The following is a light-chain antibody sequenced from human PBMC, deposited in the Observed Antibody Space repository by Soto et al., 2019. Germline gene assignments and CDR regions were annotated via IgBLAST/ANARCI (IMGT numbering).Light chain of an antibody. CDR3: QQYHNWPPFT. J-gene: IGKJ4*01. V-gene: IGKV3-15*01. CDR2: GAS. Sequence: ELVMTQSPATLSESPGERATLSCRASQSVSSNLAWYQQKPGQAPRLLIYGASTRATGIPARFSGSGSGTEFTLTISSLQSEDFALYHCQQYHNWPPFTFGGGTKVDIK. CDR1: QSVSSN.